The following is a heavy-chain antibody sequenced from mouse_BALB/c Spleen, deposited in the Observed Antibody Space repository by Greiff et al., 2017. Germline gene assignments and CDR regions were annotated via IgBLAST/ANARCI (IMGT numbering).Heavy chain of an antibody. CDR3: ARVRNGNYVGYAMDY. CDR1: GFSLTSYG. Sequence: VKLVESGPGLVAPSQSLSITCTVSGFSLTSYGVHWVRQPPGKGLEWLGVIWAGGSTNYNSALMSRLSISKDNSKSQVFLKMNSLQTDDTAMYYCARVRNGNYVGYAMDYWGQGTSVTVSS. D-gene: IGHD2-1*01. CDR2: IWAGGST. J-gene: IGHJ4*01. V-gene: IGHV2-9*02.